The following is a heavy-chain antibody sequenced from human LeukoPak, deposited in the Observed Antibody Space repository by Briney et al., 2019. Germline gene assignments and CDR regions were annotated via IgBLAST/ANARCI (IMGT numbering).Heavy chain of an antibody. Sequence: ASVKVSCKASGYTFTNYGISWVRQAPGQGLEWMGWISAYNGNTNYVQKMQGRVTMTTDTSTNTAYMELRNLTSDDAAVYYCARGPGIAVAGVFDYWGQGSLVTVSS. V-gene: IGHV1-18*04. CDR2: ISAYNGNT. D-gene: IGHD6-19*01. CDR3: ARGPGIAVAGVFDY. CDR1: GYTFTNYG. J-gene: IGHJ4*02.